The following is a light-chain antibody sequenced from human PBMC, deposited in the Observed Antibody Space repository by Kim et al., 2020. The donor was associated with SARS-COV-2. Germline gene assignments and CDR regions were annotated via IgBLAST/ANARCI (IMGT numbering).Light chain of an antibody. CDR3: QQYNNWPLT. J-gene: IGKJ4*01. CDR2: SAS. V-gene: IGKV3-15*01. Sequence: EIVMTQSPSTLSVSPGERATLSCRASQSVSSNLAWYQQKPGQAPRLLIYSASTSATGIPARFSGSGSGTEFTLTISSLQSEDFAVYYCQQYNNWPLTVGGGTKVDIK. CDR1: QSVSSN.